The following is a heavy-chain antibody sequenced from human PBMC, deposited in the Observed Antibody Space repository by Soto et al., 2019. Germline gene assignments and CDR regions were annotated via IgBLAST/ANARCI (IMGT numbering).Heavy chain of an antibody. CDR3: AKDSHPLRFLEWLFLGYFDY. CDR1: GFTFSSYA. Sequence: SLRLSCAASGFTFSSYAMSWVRQAPGKGLEWVSAISGSGGSTYYADSVKGRFTISRDNSKNTLYLQMNSLRAEDTAVYYCAKDSHPLRFLEWLFLGYFDYWGQGTLVTVSS. V-gene: IGHV3-23*01. CDR2: ISGSGGST. D-gene: IGHD3-3*01. J-gene: IGHJ4*02.